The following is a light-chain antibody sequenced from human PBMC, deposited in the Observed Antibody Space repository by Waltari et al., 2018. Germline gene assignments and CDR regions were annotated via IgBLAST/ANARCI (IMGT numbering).Light chain of an antibody. J-gene: IGKJ5*01. Sequence: EIQMTQSPSSLSASVGDRVTITCQASQGVGNYLNWYPQKTGNAPKLLIYDASNVYTGGPSRFTGRGSWTHITFTISSLQPEDIATYFCQQDDNLPITFGQGTRLEIK. CDR3: QQDDNLPIT. CDR1: QGVGNY. CDR2: DAS. V-gene: IGKV1-33*01.